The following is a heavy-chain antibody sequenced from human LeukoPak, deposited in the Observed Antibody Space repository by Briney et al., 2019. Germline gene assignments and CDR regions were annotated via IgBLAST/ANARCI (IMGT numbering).Heavy chain of an antibody. CDR1: GYTFTGYY. CDR3: ARDPVGATGLGY. D-gene: IGHD1-26*01. J-gene: IGHJ4*02. V-gene: IGHV1-2*02. Sequence: ASVKVSCKASGYTFTGYYMHWVRQAPGQGLEWMGWINPNSGGTNYAQKFQGRVTMTRDTSISTAYMELSRLRSDDTAVYYCARDPVGATGLGYWGQGTLVTVSS. CDR2: INPNSGGT.